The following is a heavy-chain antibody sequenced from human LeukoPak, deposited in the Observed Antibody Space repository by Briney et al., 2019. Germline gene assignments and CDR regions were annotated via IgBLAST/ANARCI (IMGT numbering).Heavy chain of an antibody. CDR2: IRYDGSNK. V-gene: IGHV3-30*02. Sequence: PGGSLRLSCAASGFTFSRYGMHWVRQAPGKGLEWVAFIRYDGSNKYYADSVKGRFTISRDNSKNTLYLQMNSLGAEDTAVYYCAKVTVVVVDATPSDYWGQGTLVTLSS. CDR3: AKVTVVVVDATPSDY. CDR1: GFTFSRYG. D-gene: IGHD2-15*01. J-gene: IGHJ4*02.